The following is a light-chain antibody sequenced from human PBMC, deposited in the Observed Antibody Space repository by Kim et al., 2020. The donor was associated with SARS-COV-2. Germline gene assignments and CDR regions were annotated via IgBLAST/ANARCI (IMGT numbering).Light chain of an antibody. CDR2: YDD. V-gene: IGLV1-36*01. J-gene: IGLJ3*02. Sequence: QSVLTQPPSMSEAPGQRLTISCSGSGSNIGNNDEYWYQQLPGKPPKLLIYYDDLLSSGVSDRFSGSRSGTSASLAISGLQSQDEADYYCGTWDDSLNAWVFGGGTKVTVL. CDR3: GTWDDSLNAWV. CDR1: GSNIGNND.